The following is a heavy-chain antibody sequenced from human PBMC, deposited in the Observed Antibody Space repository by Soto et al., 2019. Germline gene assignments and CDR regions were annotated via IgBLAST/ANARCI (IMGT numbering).Heavy chain of an antibody. CDR2: ITPFNGNT. Sequence: SVKVSCKASGYTFTYRYLHWVRQAPGQALEWMGWITPFNGNTNYAQKFQDRVTITRDRSMSTAYMELSSLRSEDTAMYYCASPSHAGTTWEMANWGQGTLVTVSS. CDR3: ASPSHAGTTWEMAN. D-gene: IGHD1-7*01. CDR1: GYTFTYRY. J-gene: IGHJ4*02. V-gene: IGHV1-45*02.